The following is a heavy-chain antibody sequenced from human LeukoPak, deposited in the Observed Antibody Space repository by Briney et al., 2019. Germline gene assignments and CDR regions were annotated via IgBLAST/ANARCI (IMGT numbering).Heavy chain of an antibody. CDR3: ARGRPSLGYSSHQRPAYYYYYYMDV. V-gene: IGHV4-39*07. D-gene: IGHD6-13*01. CDR1: GGSISSSSYY. CDR2: IYYSGST. J-gene: IGHJ6*03. Sequence: PSETLSLTCTVSGGSISSSSYYWGWIRQPPGKGLEWIGSIYYSGSTYYNPSLKSRVTISVDTSKNQFSLKLSSVTAADTAVYYCARGRPSLGYSSHQRPAYYYYYYMDVWGKGTTVTVSS.